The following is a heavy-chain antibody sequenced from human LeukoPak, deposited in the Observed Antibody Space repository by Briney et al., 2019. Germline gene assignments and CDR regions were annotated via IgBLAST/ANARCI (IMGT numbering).Heavy chain of an antibody. CDR2: IWYDGNSK. CDR1: GFTFSSYG. CDR3: ARGVSGDYAWFDP. D-gene: IGHD4-17*01. V-gene: IGHV3-33*01. J-gene: IGHJ5*02. Sequence: GGSLRLSCAASGFTFSSYGMHWVRQAPGKGLEWVAVIWYDGNSKYYADSVKGRFTISRDNSKNTLYLQMNSLRAEDTALYYCARGVSGDYAWFDPWGQGTLVTVSS.